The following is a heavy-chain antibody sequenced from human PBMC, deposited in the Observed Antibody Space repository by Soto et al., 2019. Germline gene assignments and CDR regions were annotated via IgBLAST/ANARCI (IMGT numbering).Heavy chain of an antibody. V-gene: IGHV3-7*01. Sequence: PGGSLRLSCAASGFTFSSYWMSWVRQAPGKGLEWVANIKQDGSEKYYVDSVKGRFTISRDNAKNSLYLQMNSLRAEDTAVYYCARDQQQLVRLPDAFDIWGQGTMVTVSS. CDR1: GFTFSSYW. J-gene: IGHJ3*02. CDR3: ARDQQQLVRLPDAFDI. D-gene: IGHD6-13*01. CDR2: IKQDGSEK.